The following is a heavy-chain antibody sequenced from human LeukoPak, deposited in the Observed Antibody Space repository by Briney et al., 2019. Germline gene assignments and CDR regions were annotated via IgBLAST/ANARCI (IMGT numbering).Heavy chain of an antibody. D-gene: IGHD2-2*01. Sequence: PGGSLRLSCAASGFTFSSYSMNWVRQAPGKGLEWVSSISSGSSYIYYADSVKGRFTISRDNAKNSLSLQMNSLRAEDTAVYYCARDFGRTSDWQPRLYYGMDVWGQGTTVTVSS. J-gene: IGHJ6*02. CDR1: GFTFSSYS. CDR2: ISSGSSYI. V-gene: IGHV3-21*01. CDR3: ARDFGRTSDWQPRLYYGMDV.